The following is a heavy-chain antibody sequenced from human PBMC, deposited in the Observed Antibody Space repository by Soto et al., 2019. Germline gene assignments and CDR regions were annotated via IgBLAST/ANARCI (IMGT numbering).Heavy chain of an antibody. Sequence: GGSLRLSCAASGFTFSSYGMHWVRQAPGKGLEWVAVISYDGSNKYYADSVKGRFTISRDNSKNTLYLQMNSLRAEDTAVYYCAKSRPVLLWFGELLFEPYFDYWGQGTMATVYS. D-gene: IGHD3-10*01. CDR3: AKSRPVLLWFGELLFEPYFDY. V-gene: IGHV3-30*18. CDR2: ISYDGSNK. CDR1: GFTFSSYG. J-gene: IGHJ4*02.